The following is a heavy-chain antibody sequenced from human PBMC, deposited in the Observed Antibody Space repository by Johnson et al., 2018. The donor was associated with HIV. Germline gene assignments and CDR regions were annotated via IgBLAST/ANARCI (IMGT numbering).Heavy chain of an antibody. V-gene: IGHV3-30-3*01. D-gene: IGHD6-19*01. Sequence: VQLVESGGGVVQPGRSLRLSCAASGFTFSSYAMHWVRQAPGKGLEWVAFIRYDGSNKYYADSVKGRFTISRDNAKNSLHLQMNGLRVEDTALYYCARDRARWSSGWYNDAFDIWGQGTMVTVSS. CDR3: ARDRARWSSGWYNDAFDI. CDR1: GFTFSSYA. CDR2: IRYDGSNK. J-gene: IGHJ3*02.